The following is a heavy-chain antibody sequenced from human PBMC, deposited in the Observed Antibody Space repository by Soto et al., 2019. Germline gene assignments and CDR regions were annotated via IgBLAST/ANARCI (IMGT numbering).Heavy chain of an antibody. Sequence: QVQLQESGPGLVKPSETLSLICTVSGDSINSSDYHWGWIRQPPGKGLEWIGSVYYLGGTHSNPSLKSRVTISVDTPRSQFTLKLRSVTAADTAVYYCARLYMALDYWGQGSLVTVSS. CDR2: VYYLGGT. D-gene: IGHD3-10*01. CDR1: GDSINSSDYH. J-gene: IGHJ4*02. CDR3: ARLYMALDY. V-gene: IGHV4-39*01.